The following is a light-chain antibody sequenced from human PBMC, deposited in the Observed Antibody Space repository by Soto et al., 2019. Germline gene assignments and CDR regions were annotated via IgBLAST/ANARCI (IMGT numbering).Light chain of an antibody. V-gene: IGKV1-5*01. CDR2: DAS. CDR3: HQYNSYSPT. Sequence: DIQMTQSPSSLSTSVGDRVTITCRASQSISSWLAWYQQKPGKAPKLLIYDASGLESGVPSRFSGSGSGTEFTLTISSLQPDDFATYYCHQYNSYSPTFGQGTKVDNK. J-gene: IGKJ1*01. CDR1: QSISSW.